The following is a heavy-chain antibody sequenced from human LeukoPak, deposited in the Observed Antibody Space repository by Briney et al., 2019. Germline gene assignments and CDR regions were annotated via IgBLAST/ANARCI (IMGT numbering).Heavy chain of an antibody. Sequence: SETLSLTCTVSGGSISSSSYYWGWIRQPPGKGLEWIGSIYYSGSTYYNPSLKSRVTTSVDTSKNRFSLNLSSVTAADTAVYYCAGSYCSGDNCYFYRSWGQGTLVTVSS. J-gene: IGHJ4*02. D-gene: IGHD2-15*01. CDR3: AGSYCSGDNCYFYRS. V-gene: IGHV4-39*01. CDR1: GGSISSSSYY. CDR2: IYYSGST.